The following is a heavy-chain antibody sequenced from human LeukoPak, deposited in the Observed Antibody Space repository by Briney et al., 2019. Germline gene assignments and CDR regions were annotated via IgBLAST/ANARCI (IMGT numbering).Heavy chain of an antibody. Sequence: SLRLSCAASGFTFDDYGMHWVRQAPGKGLEWVSGISGNSGSIHFADSVKGRFTLSRDNAKNSLYLQMRSLRVEDTAFYYCAKGDRAADGYFDSWGQGTLVTVSS. J-gene: IGHJ4*02. V-gene: IGHV3-9*01. CDR2: ISGNSGSI. CDR3: AKGDRAADGYFDS. D-gene: IGHD6-25*01. CDR1: GFTFDDYG.